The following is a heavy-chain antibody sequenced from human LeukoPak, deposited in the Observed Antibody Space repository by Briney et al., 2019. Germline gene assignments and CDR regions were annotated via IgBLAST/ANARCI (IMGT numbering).Heavy chain of an antibody. D-gene: IGHD3-10*01. J-gene: IGHJ5*02. CDR2: ISGSGGST. CDR3: AKDRGVRGVRSNWFDP. Sequence: GGSLRLSCAASGFTFSSYAMSWVRQAPGKGLEWVSAISGSGGSTYYADSVKGRFTISRDNSKNTLYLQMNSLRAEDTAVYYCAKDRGVRGVRSNWFDPWGQGTLVTVSS. V-gene: IGHV3-23*01. CDR1: GFTFSSYA.